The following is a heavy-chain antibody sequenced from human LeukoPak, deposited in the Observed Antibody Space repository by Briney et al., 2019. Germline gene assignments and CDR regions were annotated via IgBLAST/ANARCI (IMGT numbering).Heavy chain of an antibody. Sequence: GASLNISCKASGSTFTSYWSGGVRQLHGKGLGGMGIIYPGDSDTRYSPSLQGQVTISADKSISTAYLQWSSLTASSTAMYYCARPTVVTEGDAFDIWGQGTMVTVSS. CDR1: GSTFTSYW. V-gene: IGHV5-51*01. CDR2: IYPGDSDT. J-gene: IGHJ3*02. D-gene: IGHD4-23*01. CDR3: ARPTVVTEGDAFDI.